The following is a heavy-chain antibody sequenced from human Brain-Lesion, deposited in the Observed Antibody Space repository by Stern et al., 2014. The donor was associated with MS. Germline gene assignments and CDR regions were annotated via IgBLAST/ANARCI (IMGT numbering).Heavy chain of an antibody. Sequence: EVQLVKSGAEVKKPGESLKISCKGSGYSFTSYWIGWVRQMPGKGLEWMGIIYPGDSDTRYSPSFQGQVTLSVEKSNNPAYLQWRSLKASNTAIYYCARDWYPFDYWGQGTLVTVSS. J-gene: IGHJ4*02. CDR3: ARDWYPFDY. CDR1: GYSFTSYW. D-gene: IGHD6-13*01. CDR2: IYPGDSDT. V-gene: IGHV5-51*01.